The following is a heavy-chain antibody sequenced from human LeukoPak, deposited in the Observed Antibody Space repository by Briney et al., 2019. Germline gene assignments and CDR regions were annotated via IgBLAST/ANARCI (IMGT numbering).Heavy chain of an antibody. J-gene: IGHJ4*02. CDR1: GFTFSTYG. CDR3: AKDLGFYDISSYGNVLDY. V-gene: IGHV3-30*02. D-gene: IGHD3-9*01. Sequence: GGSLRLSCAASGFTFSTYGMHWVRQAPGKGLEWVAFIRYDEINKYYADSVKGRFTISRDNSKNTLYLQMNSLRAEDTAVYYCAKDLGFYDISSYGNVLDYWGQGTLVTVSS. CDR2: IRYDEINK.